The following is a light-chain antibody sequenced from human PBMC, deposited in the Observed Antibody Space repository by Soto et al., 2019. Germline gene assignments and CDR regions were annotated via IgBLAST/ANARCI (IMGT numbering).Light chain of an antibody. CDR1: QGIRSY. Sequence: DIQLTQSPSFLSASVGDRVTITCRASQGIRSYLAWYQQRPGKAPELLIYGASTLRPGGASRFSGSGSGTEFTLTISSLQPEDFATYFCQQHNTYPPFFTFGHGTKVDIK. CDR3: QQHNTYPPFFT. CDR2: GAS. V-gene: IGKV1-9*01. J-gene: IGKJ3*01.